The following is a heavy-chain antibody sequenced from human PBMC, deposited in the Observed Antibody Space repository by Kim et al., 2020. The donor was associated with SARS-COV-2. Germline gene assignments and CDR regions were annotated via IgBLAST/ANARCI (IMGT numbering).Heavy chain of an antibody. CDR1: GFTFDDYG. CDR2: INWNGVTT. J-gene: IGHJ3*01. CDR3: ARVNWGFGFTDCDFMDV. Sequence: GGSLRLSCVASGFTFDDYGMSWVRQTPGKGLEWVSGINWNGVTTAYADSVKGRFTISRDNAKNSLYLQMNSLRGEDTALYYCARVNWGFGFTDCDFMDV. V-gene: IGHV3-20*04. D-gene: IGHD7-27*01.